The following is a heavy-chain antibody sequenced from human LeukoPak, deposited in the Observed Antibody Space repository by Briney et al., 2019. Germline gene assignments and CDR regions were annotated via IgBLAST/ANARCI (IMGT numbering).Heavy chain of an antibody. Sequence: GASVKVSCKASGYTFTSYGISWVRQAPGQGLEWMGRIIPIFGTANYAQKFQGRVTITTDESTSTAYMELSSLRSEDTAVYYCARAPPRYCSGGSCYSPEYYYYMDVWGKGTTVTVSS. CDR3: ARAPPRYCSGGSCYSPEYYYYMDV. D-gene: IGHD2-15*01. V-gene: IGHV1-69*05. CDR1: GYTFTSYG. J-gene: IGHJ6*03. CDR2: IIPIFGTA.